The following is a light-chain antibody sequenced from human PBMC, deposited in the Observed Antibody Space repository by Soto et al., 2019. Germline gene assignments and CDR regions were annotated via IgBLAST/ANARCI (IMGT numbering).Light chain of an antibody. CDR3: QTWGTGIRV. CDR1: SGHSTYA. CDR2: VYGDGSH. Sequence: QSVLTQSPSASASLGASVKLTCTLTSGHSTYAIAWHQQQPETGPRYLMKVYGDGSHSKGDGIPDRFSGSSSGAERYLTISNLQSEDEADYYCQTWGTGIRVFGGGTKLTVL. J-gene: IGLJ3*02. V-gene: IGLV4-69*01.